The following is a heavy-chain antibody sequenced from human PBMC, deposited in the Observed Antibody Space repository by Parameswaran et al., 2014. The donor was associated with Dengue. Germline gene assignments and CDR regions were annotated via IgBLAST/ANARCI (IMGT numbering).Heavy chain of an antibody. V-gene: IGHV1-2*02. Sequence: WVRQAPGQGLEWMGWINPNSGGTNYAQKFQGRVTMTRDTSITTAYMELSSLRSDDTAVYYCARTSRGGGNWDLYYFDYWGQGTLVTVSS. CDR3: ARTSRGGGNWDLYYFDY. J-gene: IGHJ4*02. CDR2: INPNSGGT. D-gene: IGHD2-15*01.